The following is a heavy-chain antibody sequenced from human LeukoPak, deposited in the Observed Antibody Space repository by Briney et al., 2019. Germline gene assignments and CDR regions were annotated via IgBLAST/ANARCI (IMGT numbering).Heavy chain of an antibody. CDR3: ARVTDSSGYYYEEYWFDP. CDR1: GGSISSYY. V-gene: IGHV4-59*01. CDR2: IYYSGST. J-gene: IGHJ5*02. D-gene: IGHD3-22*01. Sequence: SETLSLTCTDSGGSISSYYWSWIRQPPGKGLEWIGYIYYSGSTNYNPSLKSRVTISVDTSKNQFSLKLSSVTAADTAVYYCARVTDSSGYYYEEYWFDPWGQGTLLTVSS.